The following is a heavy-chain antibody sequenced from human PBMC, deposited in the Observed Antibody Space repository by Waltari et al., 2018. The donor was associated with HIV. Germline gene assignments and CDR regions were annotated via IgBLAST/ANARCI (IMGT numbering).Heavy chain of an antibody. V-gene: IGHV3-49*04. J-gene: IGHJ4*02. CDR3: ARAPTGSMYFDH. Sequence: EVQLVEAGGGLVQPGRYLRLSCTGSGFSFGDYAVSWARQAPGKGLEWVGFIRSKSYGETTQYAASVKGRFTISRDDSKNIAYLQMISLRIEDTAVYYCARAPTGSMYFDHWGQGSLITVSA. CDR1: GFSFGDYA. D-gene: IGHD2-8*01. CDR2: IRSKSYGETT.